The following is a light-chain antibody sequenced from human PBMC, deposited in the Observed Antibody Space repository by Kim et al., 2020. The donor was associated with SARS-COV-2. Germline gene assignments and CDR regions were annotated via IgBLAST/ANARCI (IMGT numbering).Light chain of an antibody. CDR3: QQRSNWL. Sequence: LSLSPGERATLSCRASQSVSSYLAWYQQKPGQAPRLLIYDASNRATGIPARFSGSGSGTDFTLTISSLEPEDFAVYYCQQRSNWLFGGGTKVDIK. V-gene: IGKV3-11*01. CDR2: DAS. CDR1: QSVSSY. J-gene: IGKJ4*01.